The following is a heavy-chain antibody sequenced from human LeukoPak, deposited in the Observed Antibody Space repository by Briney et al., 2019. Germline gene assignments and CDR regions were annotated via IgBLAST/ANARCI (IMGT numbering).Heavy chain of an antibody. D-gene: IGHD6-13*01. CDR1: GFIFSNYG. Sequence: GRSLKLSCAASGFIFSNYGMHWVRQAPGKRLEWVAVIWNDGSETFHADSVKGRFRIARDNSKNTLYPQMNSLRAEDTAVYFCARDMGRAWYGPPDYWGQGTLVTVSS. CDR3: ARDMGRAWYGPPDY. J-gene: IGHJ4*02. V-gene: IGHV3-33*01. CDR2: IWNDGSET.